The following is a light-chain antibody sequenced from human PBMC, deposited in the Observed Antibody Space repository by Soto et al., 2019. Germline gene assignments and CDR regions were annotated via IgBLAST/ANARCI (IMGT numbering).Light chain of an antibody. V-gene: IGKV1-39*01. CDR2: AAS. J-gene: IGKJ5*01. Sequence: DIHMTQSPCSLSASVGDRVTITCRASQSISSYLNWYQQKPGKAPKLLIYAASSLQSGVPSRFSGSGSGTDFTLTISSLQPEDFAAYYCQQGYSTPITFGQGTRLEIK. CDR1: QSISSY. CDR3: QQGYSTPIT.